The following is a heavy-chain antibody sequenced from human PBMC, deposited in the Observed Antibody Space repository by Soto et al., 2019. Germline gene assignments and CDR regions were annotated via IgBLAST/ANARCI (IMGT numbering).Heavy chain of an antibody. D-gene: IGHD2-15*01. CDR3: AREGCCSGGSCYGCFDY. CDR1: GFTVSSNY. J-gene: IGHJ4*02. Sequence: PGGSLRLSCAASGFTVSSNYMSWVRQAPGKGLEWVSVIYSGGSTYYADSVKGRFTISRDNSKNTLYLQMNSLRAEDTAVYYCAREGCCSGGSCYGCFDYWGQGTLVTVSS. V-gene: IGHV3-66*01. CDR2: IYSGGST.